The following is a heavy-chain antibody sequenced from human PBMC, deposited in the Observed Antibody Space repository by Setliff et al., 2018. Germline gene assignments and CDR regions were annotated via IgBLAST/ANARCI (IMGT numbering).Heavy chain of an antibody. CDR1: GDTFSTYA. CDR3: SRLVRYCTTTTCQSVPGAEV. Sequence: SVKVSCKASGDTFSTYALSWVRQAPGQGLEWMGGIIPLLETAKYAQKFQGKVTMTTDTSTSTAYMELRSLRSDDTAVYYCSRLVRYCTTTTCQSVPGAEVWGQGTLVTVSS. D-gene: IGHD2-8*01. V-gene: IGHV1-69*05. CDR2: IIPLLETA. J-gene: IGHJ4*02.